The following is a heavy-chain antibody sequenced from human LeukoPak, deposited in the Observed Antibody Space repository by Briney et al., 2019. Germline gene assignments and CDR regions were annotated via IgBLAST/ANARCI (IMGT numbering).Heavy chain of an antibody. Sequence: SETLSLTCTVSGGSISSSSYYWGWIRQPPGKGLEWIGSIYYSGSTYYNPSLKSRVTISVDTSKNQFSLELSSVTAADTAVYYCATETGATTVTTSLLYGYWGQGTLVTVSS. CDR1: GGSISSSSYY. J-gene: IGHJ4*02. CDR3: ATETGATTVTTSLLYGY. V-gene: IGHV4-39*02. CDR2: IYYSGST. D-gene: IGHD4-17*01.